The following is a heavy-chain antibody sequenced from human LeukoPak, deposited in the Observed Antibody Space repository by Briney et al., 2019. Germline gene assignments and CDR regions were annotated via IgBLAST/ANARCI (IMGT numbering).Heavy chain of an antibody. CDR1: GGSFNGYY. J-gene: IGHJ4*02. CDR2: IIHDGST. V-gene: IGHV4-34*12. D-gene: IGHD3-3*01. Sequence: PSETLSLTCAVFGGSFNGYYWTWIRQSPGKGLEWIGEIIHDGSTNYNPSLKSRVNTSIDTSKIQFSLSLSSVTAADTAIYYCARGLASGYPPIPFDYWGQGTLVTVSS. CDR3: ARGLASGYPPIPFDY.